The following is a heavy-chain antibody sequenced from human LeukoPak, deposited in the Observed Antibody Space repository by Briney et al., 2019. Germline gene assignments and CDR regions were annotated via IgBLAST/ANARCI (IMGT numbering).Heavy chain of an antibody. CDR2: IRGDGGDT. J-gene: IGHJ4*02. Sequence: GGPLRLSCAASGLIFSDYWMHWVRQAPGKGLVWVSRIRGDGGDTSYADSVKGRFTVSRDNAKNTLYLQMNSLRAEDTAVYFCAKDRVLGSGSSDYWGQGTLVTVSS. CDR1: GLIFSDYW. CDR3: AKDRVLGSGSSDY. V-gene: IGHV3-74*01. D-gene: IGHD3-10*01.